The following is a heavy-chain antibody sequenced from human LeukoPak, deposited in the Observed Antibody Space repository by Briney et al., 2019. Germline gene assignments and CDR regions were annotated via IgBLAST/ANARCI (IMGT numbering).Heavy chain of an antibody. J-gene: IGHJ4*02. CDR3: TRQDGGNFESNY. D-gene: IGHD4-23*01. CDR2: IYYSGST. V-gene: IGHV4-39*01. Sequence: SETLSLTCTVSGGSISSSSYYWGWIRQPPGKGLEWIGSIYYSGSTYYNPSLKSRVTISVDTSKNQFSLKLSSVTAADTAVYYCTRQDGGNFESNYWGQGTLVTVSS. CDR1: GGSISSSSYY.